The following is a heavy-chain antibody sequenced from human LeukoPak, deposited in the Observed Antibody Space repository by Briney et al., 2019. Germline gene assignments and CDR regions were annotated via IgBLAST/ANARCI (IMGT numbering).Heavy chain of an antibody. J-gene: IGHJ6*02. V-gene: IGHV5-51*01. CDR1: GYSFTSYW. Sequence: GESLKISCKGSGYSFTSYWIGWVRQMPGKGLEWMGIIYAGDSDTRYSPSFQGQVTISVDKSISTAYLQWSSLQASDTAMYYCARAIGTSQFYYYYGMDVWGQGTTVTVSS. D-gene: IGHD2-2*01. CDR2: IYAGDSDT. CDR3: ARAIGTSQFYYYYGMDV.